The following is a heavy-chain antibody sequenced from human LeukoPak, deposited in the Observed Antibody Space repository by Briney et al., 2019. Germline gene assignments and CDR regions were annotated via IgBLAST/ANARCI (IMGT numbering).Heavy chain of an antibody. D-gene: IGHD1-1*01. CDR2: VNYSGST. CDR3: ARGRAVPRDFDY. J-gene: IGHJ4*02. CDR1: GGSFSGYY. V-gene: IGHV4-34*01. Sequence: SETLSLTCVVYGGSFSGYYWSRIRQPPGKGLEWIGDVNYSGSTNYNPSLESRVTISADTSKSQFSLKLSSVTAADTSVYYCARGRAVPRDFDYWGQGTLVRVSS.